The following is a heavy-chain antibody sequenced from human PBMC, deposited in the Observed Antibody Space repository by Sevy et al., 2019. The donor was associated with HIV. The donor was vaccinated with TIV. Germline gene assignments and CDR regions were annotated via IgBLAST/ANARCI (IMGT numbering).Heavy chain of an antibody. CDR1: GYSFSNYG. V-gene: IGHV1-18*04. D-gene: IGHD2-2*01. J-gene: IGHJ3*01. Sequence: ASVKVSCKASGYSFSNYGISWVRQAPGQGLEWMGWITTYSGDKKYAQKFQDRVTMTTDTSTRSAYMEQRSLRQDDSAVYYCARDSRIGGDIVVSLSTYDAFDVWGQGTTVTVSS. CDR3: ARDSRIGGDIVVSLSTYDAFDV. CDR2: ITTYSGDK.